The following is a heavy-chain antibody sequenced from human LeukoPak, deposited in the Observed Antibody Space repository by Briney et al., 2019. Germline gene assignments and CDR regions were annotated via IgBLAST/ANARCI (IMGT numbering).Heavy chain of an antibody. CDR1: GYTFTNYY. V-gene: IGHV1-46*01. Sequence: ASVKVSCKASGYTFTNYYIHWVRQAPGQGLQWVGIINPNASVTTYDQKFQGRVAMTRDMSTSTVYRELSSLKSEDSAIYYCARAGGSRAFDPWGQGTLVTVSS. J-gene: IGHJ5*02. D-gene: IGHD1-26*01. CDR2: INPNASVT. CDR3: ARAGGSRAFDP.